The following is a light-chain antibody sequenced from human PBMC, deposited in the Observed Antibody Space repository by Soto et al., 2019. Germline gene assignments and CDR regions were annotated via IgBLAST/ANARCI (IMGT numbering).Light chain of an antibody. CDR1: QGISSY. V-gene: IGKV1-8*01. J-gene: IGKJ5*01. Sequence: AIRMTQSPSSLSASTGDRVTITCRASQGISSYLAWYQQKPGKAPKLLIYAASTLQSGVPSRFSGSVSGTDFTLTISCLQSEDFATYYCQQYYSYPPITFGQGTRLEIK. CDR3: QQYYSYPPIT. CDR2: AAS.